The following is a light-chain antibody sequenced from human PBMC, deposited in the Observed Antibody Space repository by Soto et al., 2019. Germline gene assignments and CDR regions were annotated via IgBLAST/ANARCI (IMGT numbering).Light chain of an antibody. V-gene: IGKV3-20*01. CDR3: QQCGISLWT. Sequence: TQSPSTLSASVGDRVTITCRASQSISSWLAWYQQKPGQAPRLLIYGASNRATGIPDRFSGSGSGTDFTLTISRMEPEDFAVYYCQQCGISLWTFGQGTKVEIK. J-gene: IGKJ1*01. CDR1: QSISSW. CDR2: GAS.